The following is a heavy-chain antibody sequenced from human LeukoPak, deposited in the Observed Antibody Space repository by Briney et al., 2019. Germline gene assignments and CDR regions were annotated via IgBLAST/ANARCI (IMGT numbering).Heavy chain of an antibody. J-gene: IGHJ6*03. Sequence: GESLKISCKGSGYSFTSYWIGWVRQLPGKGLEWMGIIYPGDSDTRYSPSFQGQVTISADKSISTAYLQWSSLKASDTAMYYCARVLRASSSWYSYYYYYMDVWGKGTTVTISS. CDR1: GYSFTSYW. V-gene: IGHV5-51*01. CDR3: ARVLRASSSWYSYYYYYMDV. D-gene: IGHD6-13*01. CDR2: IYPGDSDT.